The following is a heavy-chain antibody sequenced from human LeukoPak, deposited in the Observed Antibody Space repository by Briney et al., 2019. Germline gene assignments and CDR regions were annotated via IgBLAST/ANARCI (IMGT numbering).Heavy chain of an antibody. Sequence: SETLSLTCAVSGYSISSGYYWGWIRQPPGKGLEWIGSIYHSGSTYYNPSLKSRVTISVDTSKNQFSLKLSSVTAADTAVYYCAREGSGYDSPYYFVYWGQGTLVTVSS. J-gene: IGHJ4*02. CDR2: IYHSGST. D-gene: IGHD5-12*01. V-gene: IGHV4-38-2*02. CDR1: GYSISSGYY. CDR3: AREGSGYDSPYYFVY.